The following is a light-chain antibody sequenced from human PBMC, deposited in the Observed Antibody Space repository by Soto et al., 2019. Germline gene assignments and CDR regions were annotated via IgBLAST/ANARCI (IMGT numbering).Light chain of an antibody. CDR3: QQYNNWPPGT. J-gene: IGKJ1*01. CDR2: GAS. Sequence: EIVMTQSPATLSVSPGERDTLSCRASQRVSSNLAWYQQKPGQAPRLLIYGASTRATGIPARFSGSGSGTEFTLTISSLQSEDFAVYYCQQYNNWPPGTFGQGTKVEIK. V-gene: IGKV3-15*01. CDR1: QRVSSN.